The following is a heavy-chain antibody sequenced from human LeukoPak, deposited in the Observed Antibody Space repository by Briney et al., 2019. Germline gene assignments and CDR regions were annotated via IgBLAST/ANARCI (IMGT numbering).Heavy chain of an antibody. D-gene: IGHD3-10*01. J-gene: IGHJ4*02. CDR3: AKAGYGSGRYNDA. CDR2: IYSDGST. CDR1: GVTVSNNY. V-gene: IGHV3-53*01. Sequence: GGSLRLSCAASGVTVSNNYMNWVRQAPGKGLEWVSLIYSDGSTYYADSVKGRFTISRDNSKNTLYLQMNSLRAEDTAVYYCAKAGYGSGRYNDAWGQGTLVTVSS.